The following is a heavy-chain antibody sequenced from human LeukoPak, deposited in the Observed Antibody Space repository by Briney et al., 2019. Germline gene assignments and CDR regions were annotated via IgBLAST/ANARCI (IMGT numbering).Heavy chain of an antibody. CDR1: GDSINNYY. V-gene: IGHV4-59*08. D-gene: IGHD3-16*02. CDR2: IYYSGST. Sequence: PSETLSLTCTVSGDSINNYYWSWVRQPPGKGLEWIAYIYYSGSTKYKPSLGSRATISVDTSKNQFSLRLRSVTAADTAVYYCARLSFTMEGGVITGGYAMDVWGQGTTVTVSS. CDR3: ARLSFTMEGGVITGGYAMDV. J-gene: IGHJ6*02.